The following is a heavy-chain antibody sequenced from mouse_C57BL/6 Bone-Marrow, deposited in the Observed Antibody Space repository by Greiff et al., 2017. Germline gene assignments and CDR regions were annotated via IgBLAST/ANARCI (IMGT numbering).Heavy chain of an antibody. CDR1: GFNIKDDY. V-gene: IGHV14-4*01. J-gene: IGHJ1*03. CDR2: IDPENGDT. Sequence: EVKVVESGAELVRPGASVKLSCTASGFNIKDDYMHWVKQRPEQGLEWIGWIDPENGDTEYASKFQGKATITADTSSNTAYLQLSSLTSEDTAVYYCTTGFYWYVYVWGTGTTVTVSS. CDR3: TTGFYWYVYV.